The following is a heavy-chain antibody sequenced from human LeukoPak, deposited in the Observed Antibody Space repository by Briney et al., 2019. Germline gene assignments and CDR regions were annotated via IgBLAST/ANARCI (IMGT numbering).Heavy chain of an antibody. D-gene: IGHD3-3*01. J-gene: IGHJ6*02. V-gene: IGHV3-23*01. Sequence: GGSLRLSCAASGFTFSSYAMSWVRQAPGKGLEWVSAVSGSSGSTYHADSVKGRFTISRDNFKNTLYLQMNSLTAEDTAVYYCAKVLTIFGVIGYGMDVWGQGTTVTVSS. CDR2: VSGSSGST. CDR3: AKVLTIFGVIGYGMDV. CDR1: GFTFSSYA.